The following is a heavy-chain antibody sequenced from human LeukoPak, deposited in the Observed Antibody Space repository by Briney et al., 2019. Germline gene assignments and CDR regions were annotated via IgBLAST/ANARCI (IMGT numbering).Heavy chain of an antibody. V-gene: IGHV1-2*02. CDR1: RYIFTAYY. Sequence: ASVKVSRKTSRYIFTAYYIHWLRRAPGQGLGWLGSSLPDSGDTTYAQKFQGRVTMTGDTSISAAFMQLSRLTSNATAVYYCARGIQHPLSLGYWGQGTLLTVSS. CDR2: SLPDSGDT. J-gene: IGHJ4*02. CDR3: ARGIQHPLSLGY.